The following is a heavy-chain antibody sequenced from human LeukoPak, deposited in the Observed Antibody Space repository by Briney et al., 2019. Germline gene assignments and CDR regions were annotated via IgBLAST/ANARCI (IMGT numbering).Heavy chain of an antibody. CDR2: ISSSGSTI. Sequence: PGGSLRLSCAASGFTFSSYSMNWVRQAPGKGLEWVSYISSSGSTIYYADSVKGRFTISRDNAKNSLYLQMNSLRAEDTAVYYCARVGTAMAGDYWGQGTLVTVSS. J-gene: IGHJ4*02. CDR3: ARVGTAMAGDY. D-gene: IGHD5-18*01. CDR1: GFTFSSYS. V-gene: IGHV3-48*04.